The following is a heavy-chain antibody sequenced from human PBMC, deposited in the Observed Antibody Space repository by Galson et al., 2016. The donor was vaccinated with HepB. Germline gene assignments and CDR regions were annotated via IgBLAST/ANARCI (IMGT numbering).Heavy chain of an antibody. Sequence: SLRLSCAASGFTVSSYYMSWVRQAPGKGLEWVSVIYSGGSTYYADSVKGRFTVSRDNSKNTLYLQMNSLRAEDTAVYYCARDWGYCSGGSCYFSDWGQGTLVSVSS. CDR1: GFTVSSYY. V-gene: IGHV3-53*01. D-gene: IGHD2-15*01. CDR3: ARDWGYCSGGSCYFSD. CDR2: IYSGGST. J-gene: IGHJ4*02.